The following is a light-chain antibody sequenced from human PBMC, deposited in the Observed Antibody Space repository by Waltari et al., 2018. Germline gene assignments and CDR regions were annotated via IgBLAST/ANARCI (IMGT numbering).Light chain of an antibody. CDR1: QSISNW. CDR2: KAS. CDR3: QQYNTYSS. J-gene: IGKJ2*01. Sequence: DIRMTQSPSSLSASVGDRVTITCRASQSISNWLAWYQQKPGKDPILLIYKASILKSGVPSRFSGGGSGTQFTLTISSLQPDDFATYYCQQYNTYSSFGQGTKLEIK. V-gene: IGKV1-5*03.